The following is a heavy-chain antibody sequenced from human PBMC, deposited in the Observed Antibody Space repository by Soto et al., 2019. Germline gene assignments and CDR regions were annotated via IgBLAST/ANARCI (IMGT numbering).Heavy chain of an antibody. Sequence: QVQLVQSGAEVKKPGSSVKVSCKASGGTFSSYAISWVRQAPGQGLEWMGGIIPIFGTANYAQKFQGRVTITADASTSTAYMELSSVRAEDTAVYYCARGYSSSSGLLVWFDPWGQGTLVTVSS. CDR1: GGTFSSYA. CDR2: IIPIFGTA. CDR3: ARGYSSSSGLLVWFDP. D-gene: IGHD6-6*01. V-gene: IGHV1-69*01. J-gene: IGHJ5*02.